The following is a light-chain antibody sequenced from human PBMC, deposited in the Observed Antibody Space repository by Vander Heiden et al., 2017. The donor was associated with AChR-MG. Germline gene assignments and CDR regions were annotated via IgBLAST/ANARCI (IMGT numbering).Light chain of an antibody. Sequence: DIQMTQPPFSLSASVGDRVTITCRASQGISNYLAWYQQKPGKVPKLLIYGASTLQSGVPSRFSGSGSGTDFTLTITSLQPEDVAIYYCQKYNSAPLTFGGGTKVEIK. CDR1: QGISNY. CDR3: QKYNSAPLT. J-gene: IGKJ4*01. CDR2: GAS. V-gene: IGKV1-27*01.